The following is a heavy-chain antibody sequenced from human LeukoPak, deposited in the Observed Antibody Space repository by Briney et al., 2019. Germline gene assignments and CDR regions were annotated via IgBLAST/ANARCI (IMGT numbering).Heavy chain of an antibody. CDR3: AGSSWYWGYFDY. V-gene: IGHV3-30*03. D-gene: IGHD6-13*01. J-gene: IGHJ4*02. Sequence: GGSLRLSCAASGFTFSSYGMHWVRQAPGKGLEWVAVISYDGSNKYYADSVKGRFTISRDNSKNTLYLQMNSLRAEDTAVYCCAGSSWYWGYFDYWGQGTLVTVSS. CDR1: GFTFSSYG. CDR2: ISYDGSNK.